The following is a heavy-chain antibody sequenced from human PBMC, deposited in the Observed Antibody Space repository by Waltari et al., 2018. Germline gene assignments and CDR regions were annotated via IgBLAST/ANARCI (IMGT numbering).Heavy chain of an antibody. CDR1: GYTFTRYY. D-gene: IGHD3-9*01. CDR3: ARDHDILTGYYGYYFDY. V-gene: IGHV1-46*01. Sequence: QVQLVQSGAEVKKPGASVKVSCTASGYTFTRYYMHWVRPAPGQGLEWMGIINPSGGSTSYAQKFQGRVTMTRDTSTSTVYMELSSLRSEDTAVYYCARDHDILTGYYGYYFDYWGQGTLVTVSS. CDR2: INPSGGST. J-gene: IGHJ4*02.